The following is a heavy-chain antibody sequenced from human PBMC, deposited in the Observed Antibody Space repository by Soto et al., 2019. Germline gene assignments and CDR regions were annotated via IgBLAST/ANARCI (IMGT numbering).Heavy chain of an antibody. CDR2: IIPILGIA. J-gene: IGHJ6*03. CDR3: ARGGYCSSSVCYYMDG. D-gene: IGHD2-2*01. CDR1: GGTFSSYT. V-gene: IGHV1-69*02. Sequence: SVKVSCKASGGTFSSYTISWVRQAPGQGLEWMGRIIPILGIANYAQKFQGRVTITADKSTSTAYMELSSLRSEDTAVYYCARGGYCSSSVCYYMDGWGKATTVTVAS.